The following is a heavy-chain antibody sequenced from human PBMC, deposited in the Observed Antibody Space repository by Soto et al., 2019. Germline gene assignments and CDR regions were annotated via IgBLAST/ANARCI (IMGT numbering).Heavy chain of an antibody. CDR2: TYFRSKWYN. CDR1: GDSVSSKTAA. Sequence: SQTLSLTCAISGDSVSSKTAAWNWIRQSPSRGLEWLGRTYFRSKWYNDYAISVKSRIAINPDTSKNQFSLLLHSVTPEDTAVYYCARVTFDHFVHWFDPWGQRTLVTVSS. V-gene: IGHV6-1*01. CDR3: ARVTFDHFVHWFDP. J-gene: IGHJ5*02. D-gene: IGHD3-9*01.